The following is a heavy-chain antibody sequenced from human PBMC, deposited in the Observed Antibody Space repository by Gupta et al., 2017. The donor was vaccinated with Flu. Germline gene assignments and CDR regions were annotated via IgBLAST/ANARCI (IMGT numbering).Heavy chain of an antibody. J-gene: IGHJ3*02. CDR3: ARDGSGRSFQI. Sequence: SWIRQPPGEGLEWIGYTYKSGTTEYNPSLKSRVDISVDSFKNQFSLRVSFVTAADTAVYYCARDGSGRSFQIWGQGTMVTVSS. V-gene: IGHV4-4*08. D-gene: IGHD6-19*01. CDR2: TYKSGTT.